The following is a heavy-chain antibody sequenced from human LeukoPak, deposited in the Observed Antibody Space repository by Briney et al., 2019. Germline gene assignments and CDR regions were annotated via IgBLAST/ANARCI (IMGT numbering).Heavy chain of an antibody. D-gene: IGHD2-21*02. CDR1: GFSFSSYW. CDR3: ARLVTTRFDY. CDR2: IKQEGSEK. J-gene: IGHJ4*02. Sequence: GGSLRLSCAASGFSFSSYWMTWVRQAPGKGLEWVANIKQEGSEKYYVDSVKGRFTISRDNAKNSPYLQMNNLRAEDTAVYYCARLVTTRFDYWGQGTLVTVSS. V-gene: IGHV3-7*01.